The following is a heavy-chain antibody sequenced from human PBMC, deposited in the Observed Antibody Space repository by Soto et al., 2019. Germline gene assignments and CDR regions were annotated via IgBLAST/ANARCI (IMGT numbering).Heavy chain of an antibody. CDR3: ARVQKNWFGS. V-gene: IGHV5-10-1*01. CDR2: IDPSDSYT. J-gene: IGHJ5*01. Sequence: GESLKISCKASGYNFTAFWIHWVRQMPGKGLEWLGKIDPSDSYTNYSPSFEGHVTISTDNSINTAYLQWSSLRASDTALYFCARVQKNWFGSWAQGTMVNVSS. CDR1: GYNFTAFW.